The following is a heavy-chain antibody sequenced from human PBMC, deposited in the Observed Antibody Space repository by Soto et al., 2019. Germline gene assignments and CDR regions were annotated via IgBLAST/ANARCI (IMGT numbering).Heavy chain of an antibody. CDR1: GFTFSSYA. J-gene: IGHJ5*02. Sequence: GGSLRLSCAASGFTFSSYAMSWVRQAPGKGLEGVSAISGSGGSTYYADSVKGRFTISRDNSKNTLYLQMNSLRAEDTSVYSCANAVVAATHGSIPFDPWGQGTLVTVSS. V-gene: IGHV3-23*01. D-gene: IGHD2-15*01. CDR2: ISGSGGST. CDR3: ANAVVAATHGSIPFDP.